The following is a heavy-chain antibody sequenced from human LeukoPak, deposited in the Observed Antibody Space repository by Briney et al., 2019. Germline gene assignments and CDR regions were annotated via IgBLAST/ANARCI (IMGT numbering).Heavy chain of an antibody. D-gene: IGHD3-3*01. CDR3: ARESNFWRGNYFDY. V-gene: IGHV3-66*02. Sequence: PGGSLRLSCAVSGFTVSSNYMSWVRQAPGKGLEWVSVIYSGGSTYYADSVKGRFTISRDNSKNTLYLQMNSLRAEDTAVYYCARESNFWRGNYFDYWGQGTLVTVSS. J-gene: IGHJ4*02. CDR1: GFTVSSNY. CDR2: IYSGGST.